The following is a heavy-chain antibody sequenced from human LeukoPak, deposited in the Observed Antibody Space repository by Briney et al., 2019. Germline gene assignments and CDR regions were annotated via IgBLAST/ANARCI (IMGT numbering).Heavy chain of an antibody. V-gene: IGHV4-30-4*01. J-gene: IGHJ4*02. CDR2: IYYSGST. Sequence: PSETLSLTCDVSGGSINSGDYYWGWIRQPPGKGLEWIGYIYYSGSTYYNPSLKSRVTISVHTSKNQFSLKLSSVTAADTAVYYCARVGYYDSSGYYYVFDYWGQGTLVTVSS. CDR1: GGSINSGDYY. CDR3: ARVGYYDSSGYYYVFDY. D-gene: IGHD3-22*01.